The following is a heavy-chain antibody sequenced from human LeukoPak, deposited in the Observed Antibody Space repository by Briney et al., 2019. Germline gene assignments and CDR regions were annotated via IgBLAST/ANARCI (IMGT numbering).Heavy chain of an antibody. V-gene: IGHV3-11*06. CDR3: ARSLLWFGENYFDY. CDR1: GFTFSNYY. CDR2: ISSSSSYT. J-gene: IGHJ4*02. D-gene: IGHD3-10*01. Sequence: GESLRLSCAASGFTFSNYYMSWIRQAPGKGLEWVSYISSSSSYTNYADSVKGRFSICRDNAKNSLYLQMNSLRAEDTAVYYCARSLLWFGENYFDYWGQGTLVTVSS.